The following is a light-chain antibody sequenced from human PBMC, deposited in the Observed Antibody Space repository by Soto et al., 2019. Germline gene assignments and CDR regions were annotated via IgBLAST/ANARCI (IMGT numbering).Light chain of an antibody. CDR3: LLSYGGGRRV. J-gene: IGLJ2*01. Sequence: QAVVTQEPSLTVSPGGTVTLTCGSSTGAVTTSHYPYWFQQRPGQAPRILIYDTNNKHSWTPARFSGSLLGGKAALTLSGAQPEDEAEYYCLLSYGGGRRVFGGGTKVTVL. CDR2: DTN. V-gene: IGLV7-46*01. CDR1: TGAVTTSHY.